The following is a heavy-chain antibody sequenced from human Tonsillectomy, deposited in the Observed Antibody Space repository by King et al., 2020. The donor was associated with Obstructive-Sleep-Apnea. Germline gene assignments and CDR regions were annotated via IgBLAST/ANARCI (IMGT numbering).Heavy chain of an antibody. D-gene: IGHD3-22*01. CDR2: VYYSVRT. Sequence: VQLQESGPGLVKPSQTLSLTCTVSGGYITSGDYYWSWIRQPPGKGLEWIGYVYYSVRTYSNPSCKSRVTISVDTSKTQFSLKLSSVTAAEPAVYYCARGNYYDSSGYYHRGEWFDPWGQGTLVTVSS. CDR3: ARGNYYDSSGYYHRGEWFDP. V-gene: IGHV4-30-4*01. J-gene: IGHJ5*02. CDR1: GGYITSGDYY.